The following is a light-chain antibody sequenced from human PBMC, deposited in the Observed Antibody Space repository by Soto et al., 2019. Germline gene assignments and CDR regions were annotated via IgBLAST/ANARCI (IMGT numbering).Light chain of an antibody. Sequence: EIVMPQSPATLSVSQGERATLSCRASQSVSSNLAWYQQKPGQAPRLLIYGASTSATGIPARFSGSGSGTEFTLTISSLQSEDVAVYYCQQYNNWPPYTFGQGTKLEI. CDR1: QSVSSN. J-gene: IGKJ2*01. V-gene: IGKV3-15*01. CDR2: GAS. CDR3: QQYNNWPPYT.